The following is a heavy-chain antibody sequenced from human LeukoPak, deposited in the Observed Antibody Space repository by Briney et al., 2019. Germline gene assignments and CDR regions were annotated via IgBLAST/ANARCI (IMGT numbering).Heavy chain of an antibody. V-gene: IGHV4-59*12. D-gene: IGHD4-17*01. CDR2: IYYSGST. CDR3: ARVRYLYYFDY. Sequence: SETLSLTCTVSGGSINSYYWSWIRQPPGKGLEWIGYIYYSGSTKYNPSLKSRVTMSVDTSKNQFSLKLSSVTAADTAVYYCARVRYLYYFDYWGQGTLVTVSS. J-gene: IGHJ4*02. CDR1: GGSINSYY.